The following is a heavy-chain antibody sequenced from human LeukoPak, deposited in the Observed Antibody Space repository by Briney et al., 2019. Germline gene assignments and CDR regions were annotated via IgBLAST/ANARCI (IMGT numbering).Heavy chain of an antibody. CDR1: VFTFSNYW. V-gene: IGHV3-74*01. D-gene: IGHD1-26*01. CDR3: ASLGRSFDY. Sequence: SGGSLRLSCAASVFTFSNYWIHWVRQAPGKGLVWVSRINSDGNSTSYADSVKGRFTISRDNAKNTLYLQMNSLRAEDTAVYYCASLGRSFDYWGQGTLVTVSS. J-gene: IGHJ4*02. CDR2: INSDGNST.